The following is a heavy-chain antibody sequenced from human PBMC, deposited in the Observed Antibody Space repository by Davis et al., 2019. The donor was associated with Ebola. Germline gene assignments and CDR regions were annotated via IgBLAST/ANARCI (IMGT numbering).Heavy chain of an antibody. CDR1: DGSISSHY. CDR3: VRFGRGAY. D-gene: IGHD3-16*01. Sequence: PSETLSLTCTFSDGSISSHYWNWIRQPSGKGLEWVGIIYDSGRTHYNPSLKSRVSISADTSKNQFSLNLRSVTAADTAVYYCVRFGRGAYWGQGTLVTVSS. CDR2: IYDSGRT. V-gene: IGHV4-59*11. J-gene: IGHJ4*02.